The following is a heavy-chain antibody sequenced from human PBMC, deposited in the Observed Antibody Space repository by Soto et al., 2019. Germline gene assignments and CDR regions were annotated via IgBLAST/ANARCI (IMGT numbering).Heavy chain of an antibody. Sequence: GGSLGLSCTASGFRFVDYAMSGVRQAPGKGLEWVGFIRSKAYGGTTEYAASVKGRFTISRDDSKSIAYLQMNSLKTEDTAVYYCTRDLVIAAYYYYYGMDVWGQGTTVTVSS. CDR3: TRDLVIAAYYYYYGMDV. CDR1: GFRFVDYA. D-gene: IGHD6-13*01. V-gene: IGHV3-49*04. CDR2: IRSKAYGGTT. J-gene: IGHJ6*02.